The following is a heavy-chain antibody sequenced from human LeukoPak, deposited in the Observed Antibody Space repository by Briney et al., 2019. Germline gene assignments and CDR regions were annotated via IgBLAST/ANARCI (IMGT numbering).Heavy chain of an antibody. V-gene: IGHV3-23*01. J-gene: IGHJ4*02. Sequence: PGGSLRLSCAASGVTFSSYAMSWVRQAPGEGLEWVSDISGSGGSTYYAGSVKGRFTISRDNSKNTLYLQMNSLRAEDTGVYYCAKDLDVRGYNPYYFDYWGQGTLVTVSS. D-gene: IGHD5-24*01. CDR3: AKDLDVRGYNPYYFDY. CDR2: ISGSGGST. CDR1: GVTFSSYA.